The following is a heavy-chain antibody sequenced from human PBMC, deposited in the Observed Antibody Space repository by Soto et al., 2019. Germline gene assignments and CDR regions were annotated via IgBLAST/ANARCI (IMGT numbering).Heavy chain of an antibody. D-gene: IGHD3-22*01. CDR3: ARDLDDSSGYYDY. CDR1: GGSVSSGSYY. J-gene: IGHJ4*02. CDR2: IYNSGST. Sequence: PSETLSLTCTVSGGSVSSGSYYWSWIRQPPGKELEWIGYIYNSGSTNYNPSLKSKVNKSEKTSKNKFTLKLNSETAADTAVYYCARDLDDSSGYYDYWGQGTLVTVSS. V-gene: IGHV4-61*01.